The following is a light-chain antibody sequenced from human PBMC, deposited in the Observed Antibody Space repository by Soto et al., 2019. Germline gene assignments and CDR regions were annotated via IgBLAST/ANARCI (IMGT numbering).Light chain of an antibody. CDR1: QSVSSS. V-gene: IGKV3-15*01. Sequence: EIVMTQSPGTLSVSPGERVTLSCRASQSVSSSLAWYQQKPGQAPRLLIFGASTRATGVPPRFSGSGSGTEFTLAISSLKSEDFAVYYCQQYINWPPTFTFGQGTKLEIK. J-gene: IGKJ2*01. CDR3: QQYINWPPTFT. CDR2: GAS.